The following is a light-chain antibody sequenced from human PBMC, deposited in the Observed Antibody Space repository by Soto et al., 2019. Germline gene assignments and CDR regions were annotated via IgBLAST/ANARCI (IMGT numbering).Light chain of an antibody. CDR2: GAS. V-gene: IGKV3-15*01. J-gene: IGKJ2*01. CDR1: QSVSSN. CDR3: QHYKNWPYT. Sequence: EIVMTQSPATLSVSPGERATLSRRASQSVSSNLAWYQQQPGQAPRLLIYGASTRATGIPARISGSGSGTEFTLTISSLQSEDVAVYYCQHYKNWPYTFGQGTKLEIK.